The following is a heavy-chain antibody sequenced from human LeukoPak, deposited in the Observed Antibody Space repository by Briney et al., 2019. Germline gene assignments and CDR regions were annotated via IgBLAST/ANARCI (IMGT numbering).Heavy chain of an antibody. CDR3: ARVGTWYYDIQPLFDY. V-gene: IGHV1-3*01. Sequence: ASVKVSCKASGYTFTSYAMHWVRQAPGQRLEWMGWINAGNGNTKYSQKFQGRVTITRDTSASTAYMELSSLRSEDTAVYYCARVGTWYYDIQPLFDYWGQGTLVTVSS. J-gene: IGHJ4*02. CDR2: INAGNGNT. D-gene: IGHD3-9*01. CDR1: GYTFTSYA.